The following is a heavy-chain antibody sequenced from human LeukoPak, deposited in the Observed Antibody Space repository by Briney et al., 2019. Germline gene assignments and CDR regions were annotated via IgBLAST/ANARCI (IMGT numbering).Heavy chain of an antibody. V-gene: IGHV4-61*02. CDR1: GGSISSGSYH. Sequence: SETLSLTCTVSGGSISSGSYHWSWIRQPAGKGLEWIGRIYTSGSTNYNPSLKNRVTISLDASKSQFSLKLSSVTAADTAVYYCARGNSYYYYMDVWGKGTTVTVSS. CDR2: IYTSGST. CDR3: ARGNSYYYYMDV. J-gene: IGHJ6*03.